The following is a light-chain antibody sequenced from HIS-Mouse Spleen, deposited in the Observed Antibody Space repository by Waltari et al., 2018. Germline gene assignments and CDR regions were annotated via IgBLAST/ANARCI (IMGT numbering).Light chain of an antibody. V-gene: IGKV3-15*01. J-gene: IGKJ2*01. CDR3: QQYNNWPPYT. CDR2: GAS. Sequence: EIVMTQSRATLSLSPGESATFSCRASQSVSSYLAWYQQKPGQAPRLLIYGASTRATGIPARFSGSGSGTEFTLTISSLQSEDFAVYYCQQYNNWPPYTFGQGTKLEIK. CDR1: QSVSSY.